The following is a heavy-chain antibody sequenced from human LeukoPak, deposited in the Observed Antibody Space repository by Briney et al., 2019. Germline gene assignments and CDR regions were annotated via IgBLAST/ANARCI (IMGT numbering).Heavy chain of an antibody. D-gene: IGHD6-19*01. J-gene: IGHJ4*02. CDR1: GYTFTGYY. CDR2: IIPILGIA. CDR3: ARDRGIAVAGTFNY. Sequence: SVKVSCKASGYTFTGYYMHWVRQAPGQGLEWMGRIIPILGIANYTQKFQGRVTITADKSTSTAYMELSSLRSEDTAVYYCARDRGIAVAGTFNYWGQGTLVTVSS. V-gene: IGHV1-69*04.